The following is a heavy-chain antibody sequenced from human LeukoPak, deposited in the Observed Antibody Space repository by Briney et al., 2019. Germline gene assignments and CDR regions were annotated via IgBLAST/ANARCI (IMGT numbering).Heavy chain of an antibody. CDR1: GFIFSSYW. CDR3: AKRYSGSSGLYNFDY. CDR2: ITGNTGNT. V-gene: IGHV3-23*01. Sequence: GGSLRLSCAASGFIFSSYWMSWVRQPPGKGLEGVSSITGNTGNTYYADSVKGRFTISRDNSKNTLYLQMNSLRAEDTAVYYCAKRYSGSSGLYNFDYWGQGTLVTVSS. D-gene: IGHD1-26*01. J-gene: IGHJ4*02.